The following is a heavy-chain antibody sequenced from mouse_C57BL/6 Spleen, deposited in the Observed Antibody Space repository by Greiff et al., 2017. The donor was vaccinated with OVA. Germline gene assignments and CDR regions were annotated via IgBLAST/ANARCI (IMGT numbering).Heavy chain of an antibody. Sequence: EVQLQESGGGLVQPKGSLKLSCAASGFSFNTYAMNWVRQAPGKGLEWVARIRSKSNNYATYYADSVKDRFTISRDDSESMLYLQMNNLKTEDTAMYYCVRHEGRTAQAMDYWGQGTSVTVSS. V-gene: IGHV10-1*01. J-gene: IGHJ4*01. CDR3: VRHEGRTAQAMDY. CDR1: GFSFNTYA. D-gene: IGHD3-2*02. CDR2: IRSKSNNYAT.